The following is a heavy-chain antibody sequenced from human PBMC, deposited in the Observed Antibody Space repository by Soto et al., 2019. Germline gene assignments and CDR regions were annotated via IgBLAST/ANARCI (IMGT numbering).Heavy chain of an antibody. V-gene: IGHV3-74*01. CDR2: INSDGSST. Sequence: PGGSLRLSCAASGFTFSSYRMHWVRQAPGKGLVWVSRINSDGSSTSYADSVKGRFTISRDNAKNTLYLKMNSLRAEDTAVYYCARDPITMVRGVILKRNPQSYGMDVWGQGTTVTVSS. J-gene: IGHJ6*02. CDR1: GFTFSSYR. D-gene: IGHD3-10*01. CDR3: ARDPITMVRGVILKRNPQSYGMDV.